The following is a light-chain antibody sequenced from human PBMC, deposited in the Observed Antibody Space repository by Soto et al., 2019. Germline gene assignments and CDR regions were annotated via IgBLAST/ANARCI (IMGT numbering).Light chain of an antibody. J-gene: IGLJ1*01. CDR1: SSDVGGYTY. CDR3: SSYTSSDTLV. CDR2: DVT. V-gene: IGLV2-14*03. Sequence: QSALTQDASVSGSPGKSITISCTGTSSDVGGYTYVSWYQQPPGKAPKLIIHDVTDRPSGVSNRFSGSKSGNTASLTISGLQPEDEADYYCSSYTSSDTLVFGTGTKLTVL.